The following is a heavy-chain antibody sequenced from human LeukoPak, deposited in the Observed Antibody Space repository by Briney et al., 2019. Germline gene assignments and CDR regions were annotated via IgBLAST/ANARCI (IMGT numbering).Heavy chain of an antibody. J-gene: IGHJ4*02. CDR2: IWYDGNNK. V-gene: IGHV3-33*01. D-gene: IGHD1-26*01. CDR1: GFTFSNYD. Sequence: PGGSLRLSCAASGFTFSNYDMHWVRQAPGKVLEWVAVIWYDGNNKYYADSVKGRFTISRDISKNTLYLQMNSLRAEDTAVYYCARDLYRRAFDYWGQGTLVTVSS. CDR3: ARDLYRRAFDY.